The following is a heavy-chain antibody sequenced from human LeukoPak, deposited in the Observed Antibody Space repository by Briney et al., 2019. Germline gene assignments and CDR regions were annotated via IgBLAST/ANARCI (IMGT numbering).Heavy chain of an antibody. V-gene: IGHV3-7*04. CDR2: INQNGSEK. CDR3: ARKRGFSYGPFDY. D-gene: IGHD5-18*01. CDR1: GFTFSGYW. J-gene: IGHJ4*02. Sequence: GGSLRLSCAASGFTFSGYWMSWVRQAPREGLEWVANINQNGSEKYSVDSVKGRFTISRDNARNSLYLQLNSLRAEDTAVYYCARKRGFSYGPFDYWGQGTLVTVSS.